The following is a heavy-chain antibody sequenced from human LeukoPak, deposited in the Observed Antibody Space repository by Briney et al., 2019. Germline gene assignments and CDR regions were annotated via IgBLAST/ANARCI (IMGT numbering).Heavy chain of an antibody. Sequence: ASVKVSCKASGYTFTGYYMHWVRQAPGQGLEWMGWMNPNSGNTGYAQKFQGRVTMTRNTSISTAYMELSSLRSEDTAVYYCARRLISSGPPDPWGQGTLVTVSS. CDR1: GYTFTGYY. D-gene: IGHD6-19*01. CDR2: MNPNSGNT. CDR3: ARRLISSGPPDP. V-gene: IGHV1-8*02. J-gene: IGHJ5*02.